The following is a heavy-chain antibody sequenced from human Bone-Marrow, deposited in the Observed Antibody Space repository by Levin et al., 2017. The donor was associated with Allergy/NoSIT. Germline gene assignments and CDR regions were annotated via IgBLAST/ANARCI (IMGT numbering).Heavy chain of an antibody. CDR2: ISGSGSNT. D-gene: IGHD3-22*01. J-gene: IGHJ4*02. CDR1: GLIFSNDA. Sequence: GGSLRLSCAASGLIFSNDAMNWVRQAPGKGLEWVSQISGSGSNTHYADSVRGRFTCSRDNSNNTVYLQMNSLRADDTAVYYCAGYDTSGYHSPFDYWGQGTMVTVSS. V-gene: IGHV3-23*01. CDR3: AGYDTSGYHSPFDY.